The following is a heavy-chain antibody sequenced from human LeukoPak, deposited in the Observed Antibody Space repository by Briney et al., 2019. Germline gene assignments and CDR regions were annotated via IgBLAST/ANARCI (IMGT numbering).Heavy chain of an antibody. Sequence: ASVKVSCKASGYTFTSYGISWVRQAPGQGLEWMGWISPYNGNTNYAQKLQGRVTMTTDTSTSTAYMELRSLRSDDTAVYYCARDRPLAPIVVVPAASDGYYYYGMDVWGQGTTVTVSS. CDR2: ISPYNGNT. J-gene: IGHJ6*02. CDR1: GYTFTSYG. CDR3: ARDRPLAPIVVVPAASDGYYYYGMDV. D-gene: IGHD2-2*01. V-gene: IGHV1-18*01.